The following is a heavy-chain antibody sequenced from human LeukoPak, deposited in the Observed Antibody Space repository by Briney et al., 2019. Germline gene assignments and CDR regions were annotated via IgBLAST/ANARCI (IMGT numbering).Heavy chain of an antibody. Sequence: PGGSLRLSCAASGFTFSSYAMHWVRQAPGKGLEWVAVISYDGSNKYYADSVKGRFTISRDNSKNTLYLQMNSLRAEDTAVYYCAKVYYGSGSYYHLNWFDPWGQGTLVTVSS. D-gene: IGHD3-10*01. CDR3: AKVYYGSGSYYHLNWFDP. J-gene: IGHJ5*02. CDR2: ISYDGSNK. CDR1: GFTFSSYA. V-gene: IGHV3-30-3*01.